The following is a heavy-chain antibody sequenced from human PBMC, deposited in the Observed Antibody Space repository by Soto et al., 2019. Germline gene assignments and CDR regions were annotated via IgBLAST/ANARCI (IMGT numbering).Heavy chain of an antibody. CDR1: GFTFSNAW. CDR2: IKSKTDGGTT. J-gene: IGHJ3*02. D-gene: IGHD3-22*01. V-gene: IGHV3-15*01. Sequence: GGSLRLSCAASGFTFSNAWMSWVRQAPGKGLEWVGHIKSKTDGGTTDYAAPVKGRFTISRDDSKNTLYLQMNSLKTEDTAVYYCTTVEHDSSGYSDAFDIWGQGTMVTVSS. CDR3: TTVEHDSSGYSDAFDI.